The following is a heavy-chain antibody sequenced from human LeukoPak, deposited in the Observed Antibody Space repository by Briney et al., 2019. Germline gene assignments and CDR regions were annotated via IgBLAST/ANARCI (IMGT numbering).Heavy chain of an antibody. D-gene: IGHD2-2*01. J-gene: IGHJ4*02. CDR1: GYTFTSYG. CDR2: ISAYSGNT. V-gene: IGHV1-18*01. CDR3: ARGDNEAAAPVQEDY. Sequence: ASVKVSCKASGYTFTSYGISWVRQAPGQGLDWMGWISAYSGNTNYAQNLQGRVTMTTDTSTSTAYLELRSLKSDDTAIYYCARGDNEAAAPVQEDYWGQGTLVTVSS.